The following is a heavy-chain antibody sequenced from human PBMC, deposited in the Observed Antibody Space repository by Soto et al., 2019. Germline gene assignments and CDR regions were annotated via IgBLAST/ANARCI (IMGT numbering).Heavy chain of an antibody. V-gene: IGHV4-39*01. CDR2: IYYSGST. CDR1: GGSISSSSYY. D-gene: IGHD3-3*01. Sequence: QLQLQESGPGLVKPSETLSLTCTVSGGSISSSSYYWGWIRQPPGKGLEWIGSIYYSGSTYYNPSLKSRVTISVDTSKNQFSLKLSSVTAADTAVYYCSITYYDFWSGYYRRFDYWGQGTLVTVSS. CDR3: SITYYDFWSGYYRRFDY. J-gene: IGHJ4*02.